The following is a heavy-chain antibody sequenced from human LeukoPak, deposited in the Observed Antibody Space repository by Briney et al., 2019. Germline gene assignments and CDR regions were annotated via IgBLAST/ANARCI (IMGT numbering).Heavy chain of an antibody. CDR1: GFTVSTNY. V-gene: IGHV3-66*01. Sequence: PGGSLRLSCAASGFTVSTNYMSWVRQAPGKGLEWVSVIYSGGNTYYADSVKGRFTISRDNSKNTLYLQMNSLRAEDTAVYYCAKGGFGYCSSTSCYVDYWGQGTLVTVSS. D-gene: IGHD2-2*03. CDR2: IYSGGNT. J-gene: IGHJ4*02. CDR3: AKGGFGYCSSTSCYVDY.